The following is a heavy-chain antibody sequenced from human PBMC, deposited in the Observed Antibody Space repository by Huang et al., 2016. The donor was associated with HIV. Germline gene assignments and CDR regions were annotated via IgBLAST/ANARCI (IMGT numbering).Heavy chain of an antibody. CDR1: GGSIDNRNSY. D-gene: IGHD3-3*01. V-gene: IGHV4-39*01. CDR3: ARRWDYDFWSGSSYGS. Sequence: QLQLQESGPGQVKPSETLSLTCTVSGGSIDNRNSYWGWTRQPPGKGLEWIGNIYYSGTTYYNPSLKSRGTISVDTSNNQFSLRLDSVTAADTAVYYCARRWDYDFWSGSSYGSWGQGTLVTVSS. CDR2: IYYSGTT. J-gene: IGHJ5*02.